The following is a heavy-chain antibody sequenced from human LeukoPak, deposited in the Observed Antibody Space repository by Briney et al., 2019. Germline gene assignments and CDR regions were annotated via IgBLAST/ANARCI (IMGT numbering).Heavy chain of an antibody. Sequence: ASVKVSCKASGYTFTGYYMHWVRQAPGQGLGWMGWINPNSGGTNYAQKFQGRVTMTRDTSISTAYMELSRLRSDDTAVYYCARGVYSGYADWFDPWGQGTLVTVSS. J-gene: IGHJ5*02. V-gene: IGHV1-2*02. CDR1: GYTFTGYY. CDR2: INPNSGGT. CDR3: ARGVYSGYADWFDP. D-gene: IGHD5-12*01.